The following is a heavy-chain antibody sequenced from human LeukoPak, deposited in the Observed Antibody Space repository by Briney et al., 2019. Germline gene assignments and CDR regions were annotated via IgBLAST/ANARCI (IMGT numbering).Heavy chain of an antibody. D-gene: IGHD6-13*01. CDR3: ARGRSSSWYGVTATFDY. Sequence: GGSLRLSCAASGLTFSSYGIHGVRQAPGKGLEWVAVISYDGSNKYYADSVKGRFTISRDNSKNTLYLQMNSLRAEDTAVYYCARGRSSSWYGVTATFDYWGQGTLVTVSS. V-gene: IGHV3-30*19. J-gene: IGHJ4*02. CDR1: GLTFSSYG. CDR2: ISYDGSNK.